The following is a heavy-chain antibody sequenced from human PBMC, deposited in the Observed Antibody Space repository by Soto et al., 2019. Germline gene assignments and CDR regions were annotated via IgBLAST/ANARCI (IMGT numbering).Heavy chain of an antibody. Sequence: QVQLQESGPGLVKPSQTLSVTCTVSGGSISSGGYYWSWIRQHPRKGLEWIGYIYYSGSTYYNPSLKSRVTISVDTSKNQFSLKLSSVTAAETAVYYCARDLRFRGFYGMDVWGHGTTVTVSS. CDR1: GGSISSGGYY. CDR3: ARDLRFRGFYGMDV. J-gene: IGHJ6*02. V-gene: IGHV4-31*03. D-gene: IGHD3-10*01. CDR2: IYYSGST.